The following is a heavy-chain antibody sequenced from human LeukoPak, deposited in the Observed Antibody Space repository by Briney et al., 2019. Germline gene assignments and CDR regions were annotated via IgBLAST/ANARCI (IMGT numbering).Heavy chain of an antibody. J-gene: IGHJ4*02. Sequence: GGSLRLSCAASGFTVSGNFMNWVRQAPGKGLEWVANIKQDGSEKYYVDSVKGRFTISRDNAKNSLYLQMNSLRAEDTAVYYCARAPYGGNFFDYWGQGTLVNVSS. CDR1: GFTVSGNF. V-gene: IGHV3-7*04. D-gene: IGHD4-23*01. CDR3: ARAPYGGNFFDY. CDR2: IKQDGSEK.